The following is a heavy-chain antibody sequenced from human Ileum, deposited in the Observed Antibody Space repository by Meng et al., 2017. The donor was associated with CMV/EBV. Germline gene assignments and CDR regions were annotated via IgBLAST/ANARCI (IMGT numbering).Heavy chain of an antibody. CDR1: GLTFSTYS. Sequence: GESLKISCSASGLTFSTYSINWVRQAPGKGLEWVSIIYGSGSTTIYAASVQGRFSISRDNSRNIVYLQMNSLRADDSGIYYCVKDRTPDGLFEFDFWGQGTPVTVSS. J-gene: IGHJ4*02. CDR2: IYGSGSTT. CDR3: VKDRTPDGLFEFDF. V-gene: IGHV3-23*03. D-gene: IGHD1-14*01.